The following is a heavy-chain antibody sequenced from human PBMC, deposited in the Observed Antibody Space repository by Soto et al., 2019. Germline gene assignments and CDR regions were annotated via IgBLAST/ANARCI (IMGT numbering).Heavy chain of an antibody. CDR2: IKSKTDGGTT. J-gene: IGHJ4*02. V-gene: IGHV3-15*07. CDR3: TTGAPSYYDILTGYYIVDY. D-gene: IGHD3-9*01. Sequence: GGSLRLSCAASGSTFSNAWMNWVRQAPGKGLEWVGRIKSKTDGGTTDYAAPVKGRFTISRDDSKNTLYLQMNSLKTEDTAVYYCTTGAPSYYDILTGYYIVDYWGQGTLVTVSS. CDR1: GSTFSNAW.